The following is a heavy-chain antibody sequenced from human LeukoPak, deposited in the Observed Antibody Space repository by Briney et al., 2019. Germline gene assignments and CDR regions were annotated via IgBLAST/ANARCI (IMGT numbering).Heavy chain of an antibody. Sequence: GGCLSLSCAASGFTFSNYWMNWVRQAPGRGVEWVGKIQQDGREKYYVDSGKGRFTISRDNAKNRLYLKMNSLRAEDTAVYYCARDRYCSGGSCYSGVRAFDIWGQGTMVTVSS. CDR1: GFTFSNYW. CDR2: IQQDGREK. D-gene: IGHD2-15*01. V-gene: IGHV3-7*01. CDR3: ARDRYCSGGSCYSGVRAFDI. J-gene: IGHJ3*02.